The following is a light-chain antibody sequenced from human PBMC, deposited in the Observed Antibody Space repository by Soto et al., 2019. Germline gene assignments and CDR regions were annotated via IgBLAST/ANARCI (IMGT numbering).Light chain of an antibody. Sequence: QAVVTQSPSASASLGASVNLTCTLSSGHSSYAIAWHQQQPEKGPRYLMKLNSDGSHNNGDGIPDRFSGSSSGAERYLTISSLQSEDEADYYCQTWGTGTVVFGGGTKLTVL. CDR1: SGHSSYA. CDR2: LNSDGSH. J-gene: IGLJ2*01. CDR3: QTWGTGTVV. V-gene: IGLV4-69*01.